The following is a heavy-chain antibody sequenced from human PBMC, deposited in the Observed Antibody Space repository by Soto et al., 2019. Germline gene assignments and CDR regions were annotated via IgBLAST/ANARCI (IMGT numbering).Heavy chain of an antibody. CDR3: XXXYSSSWYTDY. V-gene: IGHV3-48*01. D-gene: IGHD6-13*01. CDR1: GFTFSSYN. CDR2: ISSSSSTI. J-gene: IGHJ4*02. Sequence: EVQLVESGGGLVQPGGSLRLSCAASGFTFSSYNMNWVRQAPGKGLEWVSYISSSSSTIYYADSVKGRFTISRDNAKNSLYLQMNSLRAEDXXXXXXXXXYSSSWYTDYWGQGTLVTXSS.